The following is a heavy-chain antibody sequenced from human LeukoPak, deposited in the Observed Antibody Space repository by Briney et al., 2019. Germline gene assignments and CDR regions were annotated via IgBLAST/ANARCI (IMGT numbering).Heavy chain of an antibody. CDR2: ISGSSGST. V-gene: IGHV3-23*01. Sequence: PGGSLRLSCAASGITFSSYAMSWVRQAPGKGLEWVSAISGSSGSTYYADSVKGRFTISRDNPKNTLYLQMNSLRVEDTAVYYCPKPRDHSSSWSDFDYWGQGTLVTVSS. CDR3: PKPRDHSSSWSDFDY. CDR1: GITFSSYA. D-gene: IGHD6-13*01. J-gene: IGHJ4*02.